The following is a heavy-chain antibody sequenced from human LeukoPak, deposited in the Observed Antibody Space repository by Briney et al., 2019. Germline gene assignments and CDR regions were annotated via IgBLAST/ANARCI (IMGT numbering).Heavy chain of an antibody. V-gene: IGHV3-13*01. D-gene: IGHD3-16*01. Sequence: GRSLRLSCAASGFTFNNYDMHWVRQVTGKGLEWVSAIGTAGDTYYPASMKGRFTISREDAKNSLYLQMNGLSPGDTAVYYCARSRATWGNIDYWGQGALVIVSS. CDR3: ARSRATWGNIDY. CDR2: IGTAGDT. J-gene: IGHJ4*02. CDR1: GFTFNNYD.